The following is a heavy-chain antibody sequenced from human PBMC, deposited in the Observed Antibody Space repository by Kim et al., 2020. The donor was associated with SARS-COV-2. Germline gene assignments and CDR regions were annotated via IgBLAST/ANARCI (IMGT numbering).Heavy chain of an antibody. V-gene: IGHV4-31*02. Sequence: YYIPSLKSRVTISVDTSKNQFSLRLSSVTAADTAVYYCARDLSYGDYVPYWGQGTLVTVSS. CDR3: ARDLSYGDYVPY. J-gene: IGHJ4*02. D-gene: IGHD4-17*01.